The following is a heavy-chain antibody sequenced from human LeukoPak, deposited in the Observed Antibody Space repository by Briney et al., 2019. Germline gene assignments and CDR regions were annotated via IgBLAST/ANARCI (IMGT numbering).Heavy chain of an antibody. V-gene: IGHV5-51*01. CDR1: GYSFTSYW. CDR3: ARPAAAGTKAFDI. Sequence: GESLKISCKGSGYSFTSYWIGWVRQMPGKGLEWMGIIYPSDSDTRYSPSFQGQVTISADKSISTAYLQWSSLKASDTAMYYCARPAAAGTKAFDIWGQGTMVTVSS. J-gene: IGHJ3*02. D-gene: IGHD6-13*01. CDR2: IYPSDSDT.